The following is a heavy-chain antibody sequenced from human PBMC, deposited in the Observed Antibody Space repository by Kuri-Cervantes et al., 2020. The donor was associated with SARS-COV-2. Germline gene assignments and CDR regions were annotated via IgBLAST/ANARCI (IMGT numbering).Heavy chain of an antibody. CDR3: ASLGDAGDLSPPFDY. Sequence: ASVKVSCKASGYTFTSYYMHWVRQAPGQGLEWMGIINPSGGSTSYAQKFQGRVTITADESTSTAYIELSSLRSEDTAVYYCASLGDAGDLSPPFDYWGQGTLVTVSS. CDR1: GYTFTSYY. CDR2: INPSGGST. D-gene: IGHD3-16*01. V-gene: IGHV1-46*01. J-gene: IGHJ4*02.